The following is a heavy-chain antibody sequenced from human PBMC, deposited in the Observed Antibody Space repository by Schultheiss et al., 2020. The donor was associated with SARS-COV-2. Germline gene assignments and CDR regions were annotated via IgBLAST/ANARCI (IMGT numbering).Heavy chain of an antibody. CDR3: AREQQQLPPYDAFDI. D-gene: IGHD6-13*01. CDR1: GGTFSSYG. V-gene: IGHV1-2*02. J-gene: IGHJ3*02. Sequence: ASVKVSCKASGGTFSSYGISWVRQAPGQGLEWMGWINPNSGGTNYAQKFQGRVTMTRDTSISTAYMELSRLRSDDTAVYYCAREQQQLPPYDAFDIWGQGTMVTVSS. CDR2: INPNSGGT.